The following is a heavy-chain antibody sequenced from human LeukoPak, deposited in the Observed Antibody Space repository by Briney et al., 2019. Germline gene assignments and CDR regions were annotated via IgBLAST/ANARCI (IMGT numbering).Heavy chain of an antibody. CDR2: IYDSGST. V-gene: IGHV4-59*01. CDR1: GGSISGYY. D-gene: IGHD2-15*01. J-gene: IGHJ3*02. CDR3: ASLATADAFDI. Sequence: SETLSLTCTVSGGSISGYYWSWIRQPPGKGLEWIGDIYDSGSTNYNPSLKSRVTISVDTSKNQFSLKLSSVTAADTAVFYCASLATADAFDIWGQGTMVTVSS.